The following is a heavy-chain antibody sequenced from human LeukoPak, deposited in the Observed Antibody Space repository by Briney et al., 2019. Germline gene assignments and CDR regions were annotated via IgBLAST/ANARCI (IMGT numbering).Heavy chain of an antibody. CDR2: VNPNNGGT. V-gene: IGHV1-2*02. CDR3: ARATAAGGRLIDY. Sequence: GDSVKVSCKASGYTFTGYYMYWVRQAPGQGLEWMGWVNPNNGGTNCTQKFQGRVTMTRDTSISTAYMELTRLRSDDTAVYYCARATAAGGRLIDYWGQGTLVTVSS. D-gene: IGHD6-13*01. J-gene: IGHJ4*02. CDR1: GYTFTGYY.